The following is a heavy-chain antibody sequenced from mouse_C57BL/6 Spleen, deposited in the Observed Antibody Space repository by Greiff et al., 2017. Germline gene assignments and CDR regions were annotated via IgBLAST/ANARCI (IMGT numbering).Heavy chain of an antibody. D-gene: IGHD1-1*01. V-gene: IGHV3-6*01. CDR1: GYSITSGYY. CDR2: ISYDGSN. CDR3: ASLYYGSSWFAY. J-gene: IGHJ3*01. Sequence: EVHLVESGPGLVKPSQSLSLTCSVTGYSITSGYYWNWIRQFPGNKLEWMGYISYDGSNNYNPSLKNRISITRYTSKNQFFLKLNSVTTEDTATYYCASLYYGSSWFAYWGQGTLVTVSA.